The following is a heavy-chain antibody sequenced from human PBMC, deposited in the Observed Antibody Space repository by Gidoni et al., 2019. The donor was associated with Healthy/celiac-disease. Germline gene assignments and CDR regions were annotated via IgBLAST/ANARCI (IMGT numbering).Heavy chain of an antibody. J-gene: IGHJ6*02. V-gene: IGHV1-69*09. Sequence: QVQLVQSGAEVKKPGSSVKVSCKASGGTFSSYAISWVRQAPGQGLEWMGRIIPILGIANYAQKFQGRVTITADKSTSTAYMELSSLRSEDTAVYYCARDERGGYSYGYRNYYGMDVWGQGTTVTVSS. CDR3: ARDERGGYSYGYRNYYGMDV. D-gene: IGHD5-18*01. CDR1: GGTFSSYA. CDR2: IIPILGIA.